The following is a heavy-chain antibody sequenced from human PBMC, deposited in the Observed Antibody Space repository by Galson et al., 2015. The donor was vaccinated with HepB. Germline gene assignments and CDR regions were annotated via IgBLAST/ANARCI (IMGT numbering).Heavy chain of an antibody. V-gene: IGHV3-30*18. D-gene: IGHD2-8*01. CDR1: GFTFSSYG. CDR3: AKEGDDPTVMVYAPPNYYYYGMDV. Sequence: SLRLSCAASGFTFSSYGMHWVRQAPGKGLEWVAVISYDGSNKYYADSVKGRFTISRDNSKNTLYLQMNSLRAEDTAVYYCAKEGDDPTVMVYAPPNYYYYGMDVWGQGTTVTVSS. J-gene: IGHJ6*02. CDR2: ISYDGSNK.